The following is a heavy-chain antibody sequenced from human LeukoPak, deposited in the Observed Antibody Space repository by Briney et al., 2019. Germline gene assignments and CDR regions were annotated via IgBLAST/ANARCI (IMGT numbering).Heavy chain of an antibody. J-gene: IGHJ4*02. CDR3: ARGSTYSSGWYRSVYFDY. CDR1: GFTFSSYA. CDR2: ISSNGGST. D-gene: IGHD6-19*01. V-gene: IGHV3-64*02. Sequence: PGGSLRLSCAASGFTFSSYAMHWVRQAPGKGLEYVSAISSNGGSTYYADSVKGRLTISRDNSKNTLYLQMGSLRAEDMAVYYCARGSTYSSGWYRSVYFDYWGQGTLVTVSS.